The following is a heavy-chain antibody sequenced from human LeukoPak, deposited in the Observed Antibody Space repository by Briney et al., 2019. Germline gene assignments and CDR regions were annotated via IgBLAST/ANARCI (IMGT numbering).Heavy chain of an antibody. V-gene: IGHV3-23*01. CDR3: AKQSAGSAAWYSLHYDF. J-gene: IGHJ4*02. CDR2: VDGGGGGT. D-gene: IGHD6-13*01. Sequence: GGSLRLSCAGSGFTFSSYAMTWVRQAPGRGLEWVSSVDGGGGGTYYADSVKGRFTISRDNSKDTLYLQMNGLRAEDTAVYFCAKQSAGSAAWYSLHYDFWGQGTLVTVSS. CDR1: GFTFSSYA.